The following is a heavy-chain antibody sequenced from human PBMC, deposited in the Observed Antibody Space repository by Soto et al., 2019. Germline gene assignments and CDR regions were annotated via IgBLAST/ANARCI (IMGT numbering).Heavy chain of an antibody. CDR1: GFTFTSHA. Sequence: PGGSLRLSCAASGFTFTSHAMHWVRQTPGKGLEWVASISYDEIDKKYASSVKVRFTVYRDNVKNTLSLQMNSLRPEDTAVYYCAKDSGYQLPDNYFYYGLYXWGQGTTVTVS. D-gene: IGHD2-2*01. CDR2: ISYDEIDK. CDR3: AKDSGYQLPDNYFYYGLYX. V-gene: IGHV3-30*18. J-gene: IGHJ6*02.